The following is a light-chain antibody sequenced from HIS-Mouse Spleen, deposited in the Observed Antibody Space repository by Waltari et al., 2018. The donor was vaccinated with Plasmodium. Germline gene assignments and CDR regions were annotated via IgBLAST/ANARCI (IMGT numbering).Light chain of an antibody. CDR1: SSTTGSTT. V-gene: IGLV1-44*01. Sequence: QSVLTQPPSAYGTPGQRVTIACSGSSSTTGSTTVNWYQQPPGTAPKLLIYSNNQRPSGVPDRFSGSKSGTSASLAISGLQSEDEADYYCAAWDDSLNGWVFGGGTKLTVL. CDR2: SNN. CDR3: AAWDDSLNGWV. J-gene: IGLJ3*02.